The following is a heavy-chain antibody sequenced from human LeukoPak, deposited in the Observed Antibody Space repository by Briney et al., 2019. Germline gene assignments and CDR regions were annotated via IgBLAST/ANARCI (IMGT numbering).Heavy chain of an antibody. CDR2: ISSSSSTI. V-gene: IGHV3-48*01. D-gene: IGHD3-3*01. Sequence: GGSLRLSCAASGFTFSSYSMNWVRQAPGKGLGWVSYISSSSSTIYYADSVKGRFTISRDNAKNSLYLQMNSLRAEDTAVYYCASNYDFWSGYPNDAFDIWGQGTMVTVSS. CDR1: GFTFSSYS. CDR3: ASNYDFWSGYPNDAFDI. J-gene: IGHJ3*02.